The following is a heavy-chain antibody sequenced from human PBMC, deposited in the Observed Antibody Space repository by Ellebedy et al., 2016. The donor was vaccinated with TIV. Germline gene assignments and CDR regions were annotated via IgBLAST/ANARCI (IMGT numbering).Heavy chain of an antibody. V-gene: IGHV3-7*01. CDR3: ARDAAPWAPDFFDH. D-gene: IGHD7-27*01. CDR2: INQEGSDK. CDR1: EFAFETDW. Sequence: GESLKISCAASEFAFETDWMTWVRQAPGKGLEWVANINQEGSDKSYVDSVKGRFTIFRDNAKSSLYLQMNSLRVEDTALYYCARDAAPWAPDFFDHWGRGTLVTVSS. J-gene: IGHJ4*02.